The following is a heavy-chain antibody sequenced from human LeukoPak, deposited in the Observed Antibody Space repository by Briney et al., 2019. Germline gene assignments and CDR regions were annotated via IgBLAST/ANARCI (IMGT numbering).Heavy chain of an antibody. D-gene: IGHD2-2*01. CDR2: MNPNSGNT. CDR3: ARDRSVGYCSSTSCYEPYFDY. J-gene: IGHJ4*02. CDR1: GYTFTSYD. V-gene: IGHV1-8*03. Sequence: ASVKVSCKASGYTFTSYDINWVRQATGQGLEWMGWMNPNSGNTGYAQKFQGRVTITRNTSISAAYMELRSLRSDDTAVYYCARDRSVGYCSSTSCYEPYFDYWGQGTLVTVSS.